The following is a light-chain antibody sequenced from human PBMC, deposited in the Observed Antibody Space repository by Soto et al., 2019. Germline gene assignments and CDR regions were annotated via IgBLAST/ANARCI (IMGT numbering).Light chain of an antibody. CDR1: SSDVGGYNY. Sequence: QSVLTQPASVSGSPGQSITISCTGTSSDVGGYNYVSWHQQHPGKAPKLMIYEVSNRPSGVSNRFSGSKSGNTASLTISGLQAEDEAGYYCSSYTSSSTVAFGTGTKVTVL. J-gene: IGLJ1*01. CDR3: SSYTSSSTVA. CDR2: EVS. V-gene: IGLV2-14*01.